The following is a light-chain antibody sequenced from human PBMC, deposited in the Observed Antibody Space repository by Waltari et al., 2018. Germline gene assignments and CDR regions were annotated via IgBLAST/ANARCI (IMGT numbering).Light chain of an antibody. CDR2: GSS. CDR3: QQYNKWPLWT. CDR1: QSIRTD. Sequence: MVMTQSPATLSVSPGERVTFSCRTSQSIRTDLTWHQQKPGQAPRLLIYGSSTRATGIPVRFSGSGSGTDFTLTISSLQSEDFAVYYCQQYNKWPLWTFGQGTKVEIK. J-gene: IGKJ1*01. V-gene: IGKV3-15*01.